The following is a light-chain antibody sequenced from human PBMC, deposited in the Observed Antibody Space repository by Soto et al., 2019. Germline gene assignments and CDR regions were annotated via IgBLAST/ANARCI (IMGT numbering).Light chain of an antibody. V-gene: IGKV3D-20*02. Sequence: EIVLTQSPGTLSLSPGERVTLSCRASQNVRSNYLAWYQQKPGQAPRLLIYGASTRASGIPERFSGSGSGTDFTLTISSLEPEDFAVYYCLQRYTWPPTFGGGTKVEIK. CDR3: LQRYTWPPT. J-gene: IGKJ4*01. CDR1: QNVRSNY. CDR2: GAS.